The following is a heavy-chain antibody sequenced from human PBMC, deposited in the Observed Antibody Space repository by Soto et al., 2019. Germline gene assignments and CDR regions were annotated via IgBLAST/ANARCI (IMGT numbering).Heavy chain of an antibody. CDR1: GFTFTRYS. Sequence: GSLRLSCAASGFTFTRYSMNWDRQAPGKVREWVSSISSSSSYIYYADSVKGRCTISIDSAEESLYVQMNSLRAEHTAVYYCARVSRSYGAPGAFGIWGQGTMVTVSS. CDR3: ARVSRSYGAPGAFGI. J-gene: IGHJ3*02. D-gene: IGHD5-18*01. CDR2: ISSSSSYI. V-gene: IGHV3-21*01.